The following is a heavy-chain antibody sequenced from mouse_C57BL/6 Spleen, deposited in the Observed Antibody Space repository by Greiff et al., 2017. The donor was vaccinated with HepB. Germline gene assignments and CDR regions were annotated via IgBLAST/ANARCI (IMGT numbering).Heavy chain of an antibody. J-gene: IGHJ4*01. CDR2: ISNGGGST. Sequence: VQLKESGGGLVQPGGSLKLSCAASGFTFSDYYMYWVRQTPEKRLEWVAYISNGGGSTYYPDTVKGRFTISRDNAKNTLYLQMSRLKSEDTAMYYCASGAMDYWGQGTSVTVSS. V-gene: IGHV5-12*01. CDR3: ASGAMDY. CDR1: GFTFSDYY.